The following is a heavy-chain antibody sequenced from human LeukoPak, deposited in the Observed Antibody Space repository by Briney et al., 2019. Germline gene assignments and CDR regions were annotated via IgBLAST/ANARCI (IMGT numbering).Heavy chain of an antibody. D-gene: IGHD4-23*01. Sequence: GGSLRLSCAASGFTFSTYAMHWVRQAPGKGLEWVTVISFDGNNKNYADSVKGRFTISRDNAKNSLYLQMNSLRAEDTAVYYCARFYGGNSGGFDYWGQGTLVTVSS. J-gene: IGHJ4*02. CDR1: GFTFSTYA. CDR3: ARFYGGNSGGFDY. CDR2: ISFDGNNK. V-gene: IGHV3-30*04.